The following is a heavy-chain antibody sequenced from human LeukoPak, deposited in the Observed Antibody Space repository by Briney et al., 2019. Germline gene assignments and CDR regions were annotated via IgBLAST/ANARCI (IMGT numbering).Heavy chain of an antibody. V-gene: IGHV1-2*02. Sequence: ASVKVSGKTSGYISIDYQLNWVRQAPGEGLEWMAWINPNGGGTKYAQKFQDRLTMTWDTSISTAYMELNTLTSDDTAVYYCAREAPMVGDSFDIWGHGTMVTVSS. CDR1: GYISIDYQ. CDR2: INPNGGGT. D-gene: IGHD3-10*02. J-gene: IGHJ3*02. CDR3: AREAPMVGDSFDI.